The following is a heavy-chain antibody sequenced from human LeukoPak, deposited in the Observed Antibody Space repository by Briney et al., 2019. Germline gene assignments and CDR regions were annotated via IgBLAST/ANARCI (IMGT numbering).Heavy chain of an antibody. CDR1: GFIFSNYG. Sequence: GGSLRLSCAASGFIFSNYGMHWVRQAPGKGLEWVAFIRYDESNKFYADSVKGRFTTSRDNSKNILFLQMNSLRAEDTAVYYCATMQWLEGVDWFDPWGQGTLVTVSS. CDR3: ATMQWLEGVDWFDP. CDR2: IRYDESNK. D-gene: IGHD6-19*01. V-gene: IGHV3-30*02. J-gene: IGHJ5*02.